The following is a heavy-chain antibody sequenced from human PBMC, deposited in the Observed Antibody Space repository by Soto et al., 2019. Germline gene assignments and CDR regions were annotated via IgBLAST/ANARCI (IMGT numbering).Heavy chain of an antibody. D-gene: IGHD3-3*01. J-gene: IGHJ3*02. Sequence: GASVKVSCKASGYTFTGYYMHWVRQAPGQGLEWMGWINPNSGGTNYAQKFQGWDTMTRDTSISTAYMELSRLRSDDTVVYYCARGGYYDFWRAFDIWGQGTMVTVSS. CDR3: ARGGYYDFWRAFDI. V-gene: IGHV1-2*04. CDR1: GYTFTGYY. CDR2: INPNSGGT.